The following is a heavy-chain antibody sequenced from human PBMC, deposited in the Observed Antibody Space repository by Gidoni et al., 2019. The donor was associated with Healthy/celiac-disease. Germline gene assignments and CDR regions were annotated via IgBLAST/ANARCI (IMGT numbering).Heavy chain of an antibody. CDR1: GGSFSGYY. Sequence: QVQLQQWGAGLLKPSETLSLTCAVYGGSFSGYYWSWIRQPPGKGLEWIGEINHSGSTNYNPSLKSRVTISVDTSKNQFSLKLSSVTAADTAVYYCARVWRRYCSGGSCDGWFDPWGQGTLVTVSS. J-gene: IGHJ5*02. CDR2: INHSGST. D-gene: IGHD2-15*01. V-gene: IGHV4-34*01. CDR3: ARVWRRYCSGGSCDGWFDP.